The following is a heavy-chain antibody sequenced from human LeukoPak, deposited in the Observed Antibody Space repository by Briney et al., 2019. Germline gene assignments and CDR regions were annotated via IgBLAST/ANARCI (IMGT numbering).Heavy chain of an antibody. Sequence: NSGGSLRLSCAASGFTFSDYYMSWIRQAPGKGLEWVSYISSSGSTIYYADSVKGRFTISRDNAKNSLYLQMNSLRAEDTAVYYCARGSADYYGSGSYYNPPYYYYGMDVWGQGTTVTVSS. V-gene: IGHV3-11*01. CDR1: GFTFSDYY. D-gene: IGHD3-10*01. CDR2: ISSSGSTI. CDR3: ARGSADYYGSGSYYNPPYYYYGMDV. J-gene: IGHJ6*02.